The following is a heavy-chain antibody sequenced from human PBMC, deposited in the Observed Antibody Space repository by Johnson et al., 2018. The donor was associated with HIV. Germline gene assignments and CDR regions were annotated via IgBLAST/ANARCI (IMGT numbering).Heavy chain of an antibody. CDR1: GFTFSDYY. CDR3: AHSVGATDDAFEI. Sequence: QMQLVESGGGLVKPGGSLRLSCAASGFTFSDYYMSWIRQAPGKGLEWVAVISYDGSNKYYADSVKGRFTISRDNSKNTLYLQMNSLRAEDTAVYYCAHSVGATDDAFEIWGQGTMVTVSS. CDR2: ISYDGSNK. J-gene: IGHJ3*02. D-gene: IGHD1-26*01. V-gene: IGHV3-30-3*01.